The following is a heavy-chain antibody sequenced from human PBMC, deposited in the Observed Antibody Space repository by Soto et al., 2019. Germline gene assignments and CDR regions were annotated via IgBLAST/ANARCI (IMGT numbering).Heavy chain of an antibody. CDR2: MNPNSGNT. D-gene: IGHD2-2*01. J-gene: IGHJ4*02. V-gene: IGHV1-8*01. Sequence: QVQLVQSGAEVKKPGASVKVSCKASGYTFTSYDINWVRQATGQGLEWMGWMNPNSGNTGYAQKFQGRVTMTRNTSISTAYMALSSLRSEDTAVYYCAGRPRVPRPDYYFDYWGQGTLVTVSS. CDR1: GYTFTSYD. CDR3: AGRPRVPRPDYYFDY.